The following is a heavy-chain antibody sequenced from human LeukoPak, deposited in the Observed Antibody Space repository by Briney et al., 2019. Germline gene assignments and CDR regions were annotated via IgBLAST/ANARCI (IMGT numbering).Heavy chain of an antibody. CDR1: GFTFSSYA. Sequence: PGGSLRLSCAASGFTFSSYAMSWVRQAPGKGLEWVSAISKDADASYYAGSVKGRFTISRDNSKDTLSLQMSSLRAEDTAVYYCAKESPYCHGTDCRIYYFDSWGQGILVAVSS. CDR3: AKESPYCHGTDCRIYYFDS. J-gene: IGHJ4*02. CDR2: ISKDADAS. D-gene: IGHD2-15*01. V-gene: IGHV3-23*01.